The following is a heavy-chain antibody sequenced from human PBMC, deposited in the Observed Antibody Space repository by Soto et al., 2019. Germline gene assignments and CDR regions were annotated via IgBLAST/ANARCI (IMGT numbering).Heavy chain of an antibody. CDR2: IYSGGST. CDR1: GFTVSSNY. V-gene: IGHV3-66*01. D-gene: IGHD6-13*01. CDR3: ARYSSSWYAFHYYYYMDV. Sequence: GGSLRLSCAASGFTVSSNYMSWVRQAPGKGLEWVSVIYSGGSTYYADSVKGRCTISRDNYKNTLYLQRNSLRAEDTAVYYCARYSSSWYAFHYYYYMDVWGKGTTVTVSS. J-gene: IGHJ6*03.